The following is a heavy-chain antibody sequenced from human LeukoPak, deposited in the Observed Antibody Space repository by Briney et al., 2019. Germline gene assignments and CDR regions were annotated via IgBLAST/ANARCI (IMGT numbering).Heavy chain of an antibody. J-gene: IGHJ5*02. D-gene: IGHD2-15*01. CDR2: IYYSGST. CDR1: GGSISSGDYY. Sequence: SETLSLTCTVSGGSISSGDYYWSWIRQPPGKGLEWIGYIYYSGSTYYNPSLKSRVTISVDTSKNQFSLKLSSVTAADTAVYYCAREGEYYSGGSCYLNWFDPWGQGTLVTVSS. V-gene: IGHV4-30-4*01. CDR3: AREGEYYSGGSCYLNWFDP.